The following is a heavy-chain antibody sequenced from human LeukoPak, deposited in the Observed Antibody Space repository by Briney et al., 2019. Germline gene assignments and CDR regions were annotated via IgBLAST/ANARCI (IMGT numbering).Heavy chain of an antibody. D-gene: IGHD5-24*01. V-gene: IGHV4-59*01. CDR3: AMSRDGYNYFDY. CDR2: IYYSGST. Sequence: PSETLSLTCTVSDGSISSYYWGWIRQPPGKGLEWIGYIYYSGSTNYNPSLKSRVTISVDTSKNQFSLKLSSVTAADTAVYYCAMSRDGYNYFDYWGQGTLVTVSS. CDR1: DGSISSYY. J-gene: IGHJ4*02.